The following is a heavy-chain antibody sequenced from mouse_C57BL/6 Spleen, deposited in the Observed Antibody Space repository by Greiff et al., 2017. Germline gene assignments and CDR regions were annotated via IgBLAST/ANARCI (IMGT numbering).Heavy chain of an antibody. Sequence: VKLMESGAELARPGASVKLYCKASGYTFTSYGISWVKQRTGQGLEWIGEIYPRSGNTYYNEKFKGKGTLTADKSSSTAYMELRRLTSEDSAVYFCARDYGSSYWYFDVWGTGTTVTVSS. CDR2: IYPRSGNT. CDR3: ARDYGSSYWYFDV. J-gene: IGHJ1*03. V-gene: IGHV1-81*01. CDR1: GYTFTSYG. D-gene: IGHD1-1*01.